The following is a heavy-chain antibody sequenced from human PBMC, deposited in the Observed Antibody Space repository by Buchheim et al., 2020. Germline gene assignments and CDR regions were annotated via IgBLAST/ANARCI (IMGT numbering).Heavy chain of an antibody. CDR3: ARELVVVAATSYYYYYGMDV. V-gene: IGHV3-11*06. CDR2: ISSSSSYT. Sequence: QVQLVESGGGLVKPGGSLRLSCAASGFTFSDYYMSWIRQAPGKGLEWVSYISSSSSYTNYADSVKGRFTISRDNAKNSLYLQMNSPRAEDTAVYYCARELVVVAATSYYYYYGMDVWGQGTT. J-gene: IGHJ6*02. CDR1: GFTFSDYY. D-gene: IGHD2-15*01.